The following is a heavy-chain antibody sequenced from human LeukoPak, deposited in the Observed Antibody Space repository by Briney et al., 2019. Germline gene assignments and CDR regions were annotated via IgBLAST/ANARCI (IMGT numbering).Heavy chain of an antibody. CDR2: IYYSGST. CDR3: ARQGYCSGGSCYFDY. CDR1: GGSISSYY. J-gene: IGHJ4*02. V-gene: IGHV4-59*08. Sequence: SETLSLTCTVSGGSISSYYWSRIRQPPGKGLEWIGYIYYSGSTNYNPSLKSRVTISVDTSKNQFSLKLSSVTAADTAVYYCARQGYCSGGSCYFDYWGQGTLVTVSS. D-gene: IGHD2-15*01.